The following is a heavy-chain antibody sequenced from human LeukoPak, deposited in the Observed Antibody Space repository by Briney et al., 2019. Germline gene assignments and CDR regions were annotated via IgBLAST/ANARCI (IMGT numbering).Heavy chain of an antibody. CDR3: ARASGVLLGIFDY. V-gene: IGHV1-2*06. Sequence: ASVKVSCKASGYTFTGYYMHWVRQAPGQGLEWMGRINPESGGTNYAQNFQGRVTMTRDTSTTTAYMELGRLRSDDTAVYYCARASGVLLGIFDYWGQGTLVTVSS. J-gene: IGHJ4*02. D-gene: IGHD7-27*01. CDR2: INPESGGT. CDR1: GYTFTGYY.